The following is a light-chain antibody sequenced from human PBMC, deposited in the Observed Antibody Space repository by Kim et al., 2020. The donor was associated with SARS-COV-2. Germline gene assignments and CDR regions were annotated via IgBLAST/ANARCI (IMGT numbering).Light chain of an antibody. J-gene: IGKJ2*01. Sequence: SASVGDRVTITCRASQYIDNSLAWYQQKPGKAPKLLLYDTSTLGGGVPSRFSGSGSGTDYTLTISSLQAEDSATFYCQQYYRNGYTFGQGTKLEI. CDR2: DTS. CDR1: QYIDNS. CDR3: QQYYRNGYT. V-gene: IGKV1-NL1*01.